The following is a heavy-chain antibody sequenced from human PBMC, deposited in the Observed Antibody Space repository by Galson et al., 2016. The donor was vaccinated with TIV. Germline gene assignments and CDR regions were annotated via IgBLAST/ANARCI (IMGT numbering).Heavy chain of an antibody. CDR1: GFTFTAFY. CDR2: ISPKTGDT. V-gene: IGHV1-2*02. Sequence: SVKVSCKASGFTFTAFYIHWVRQAPEQGLEWMGWISPKTGDTNYAQNFQGRVTMTRDTSISSVYMELTSLSSDDTAVYYCARFVYGDYVDYWGQGTLVTVSS. J-gene: IGHJ4*02. CDR3: ARFVYGDYVDY. D-gene: IGHD4-17*01.